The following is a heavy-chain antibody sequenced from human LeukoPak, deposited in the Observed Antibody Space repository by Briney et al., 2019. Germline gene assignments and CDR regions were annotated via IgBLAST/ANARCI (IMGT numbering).Heavy chain of an antibody. CDR1: GGSISSGSYY. Sequence: SETLSLTCTVSGGSISSGSYYWSWIRQPAGKGLEWIGRIYTSGSTNYNPSLKSRVTISVDTSKNQFSLKLSSVTAADTAVYYCARSPQWLVPYYFDYWGQGTLVTVSS. CDR2: IYTSGST. CDR3: ARSPQWLVPYYFDY. J-gene: IGHJ4*02. D-gene: IGHD6-19*01. V-gene: IGHV4-61*02.